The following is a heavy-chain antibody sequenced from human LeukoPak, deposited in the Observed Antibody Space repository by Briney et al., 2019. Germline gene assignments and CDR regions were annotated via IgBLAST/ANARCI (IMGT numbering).Heavy chain of an antibody. V-gene: IGHV3-30*18. CDR1: GFTFSSYG. J-gene: IGHJ4*02. CDR3: AKSTTVTQRSYFDY. D-gene: IGHD4-17*01. CDR2: ISYDGSNK. Sequence: GRSLRLSCAASGFTFSSYGMPWVRQAPAKGLEWVAIISYDGSNKYYADSVKGRFTISRDNSKNTLYLQMNSLRAEDTAVYYCAKSTTVTQRSYFDYWGQGTLVTVSS.